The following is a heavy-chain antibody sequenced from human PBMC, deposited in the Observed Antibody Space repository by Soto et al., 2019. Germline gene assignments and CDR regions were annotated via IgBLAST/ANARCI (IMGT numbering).Heavy chain of an antibody. D-gene: IGHD2-21*02. V-gene: IGHV1-46*01. CDR3: PGGGPVVVVTAALDY. J-gene: IGHJ4*02. Sequence: QVQLMQSGAEVKKPGASVKVSCKASGDTFSDYYIHWVRQAPGQGLEWMGTVNPSGGHTTYSQHFLGRVTXPXGXSXXTLHRELTSLTSEATAVYYGPGGGPVVVVTAALDYWGQGTLVTVSS. CDR2: VNPSGGHT. CDR1: GDTFSDYY.